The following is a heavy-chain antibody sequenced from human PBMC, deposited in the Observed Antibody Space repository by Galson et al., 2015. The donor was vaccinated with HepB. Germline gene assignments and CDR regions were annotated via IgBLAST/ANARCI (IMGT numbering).Heavy chain of an antibody. CDR1: GGSISDSSYY. Sequence: LSLTCTVSGGSISDSSYYWGWIRQPPGKGLEWIESIYYTGSTYYNPSLKSRVTISVDTSKNQFSLTLSSVTAADTAVYYCARQLGSSWDSFDIWGLGTMVTVSS. CDR3: ARQLGSSWDSFDI. D-gene: IGHD6-13*01. V-gene: IGHV4-39*01. CDR2: IYYTGST. J-gene: IGHJ3*02.